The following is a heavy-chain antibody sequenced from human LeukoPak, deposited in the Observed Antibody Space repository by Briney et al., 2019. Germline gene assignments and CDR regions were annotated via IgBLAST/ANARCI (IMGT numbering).Heavy chain of an antibody. D-gene: IGHD1-20*01. J-gene: IGHJ5*02. Sequence: SETLSLTCTVSVASIKNYWSCVRQPPLKALEWIGYIYSTGDTSYNPSLESRVSISMDTSKNHFSLEITSVTAADTAVYYCARDRGDNWKYSIWAYFDPWGQGTPVTVSS. V-gene: IGHV4-59*12. CDR2: IYSTGDT. CDR1: VASIKNY. CDR3: ARDRGDNWKYSIWAYFDP.